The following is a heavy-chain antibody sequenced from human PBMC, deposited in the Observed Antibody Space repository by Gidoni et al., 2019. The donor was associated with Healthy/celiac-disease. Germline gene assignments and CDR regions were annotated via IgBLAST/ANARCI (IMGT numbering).Heavy chain of an antibody. CDR1: GYTFTSYG. D-gene: IGHD3-22*01. J-gene: IGHJ4*02. CDR2: ISAYNGNT. V-gene: IGHV1-18*01. CDR3: ARDRSPRADYDSSGCEVDY. Sequence: QVQLVQSGAEVKKPGASVKVSCKASGYTFTSYGISWVRQAPGQGLEWMGWISAYNGNTNYAQKLQGRVTMTTDTSTSTAYMELRSLRSDDTAVYYCARDRSPRADYDSSGCEVDYWGQGTLVTVSS.